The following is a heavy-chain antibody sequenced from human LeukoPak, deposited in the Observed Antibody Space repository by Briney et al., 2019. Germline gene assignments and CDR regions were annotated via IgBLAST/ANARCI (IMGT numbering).Heavy chain of an antibody. CDR2: INPNSGGT. CDR3: ARGRRHYCSSTSCYQVGSYYGMDV. Sequence: ASVKVSCKASGYTLTSYYMHWVRQAPGQGLEWMGWINPNSGGTNYARKFQGRVTMTRDTSISTAYMEPSRLRSDDTAVYYCARGRRHYCSSTSCYQVGSYYGMDVWGQGTTVTVSS. D-gene: IGHD2-2*01. CDR1: GYTLTSYY. J-gene: IGHJ6*02. V-gene: IGHV1-2*02.